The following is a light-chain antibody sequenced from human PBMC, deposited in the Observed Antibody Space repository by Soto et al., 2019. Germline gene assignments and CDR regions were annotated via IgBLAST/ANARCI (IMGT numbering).Light chain of an antibody. CDR1: QGISSA. V-gene: IGKV1-13*02. Sequence: AIQLTQSPSSLSASVGDRVTITCRASQGISSALAWYQQKPGKTPKLLIYDASSLKSGVPSRFSGSGSGTEFTRTISSLQAEDFATYYCQQFNSYPPPFGQGTKLELK. CDR3: QQFNSYPPP. CDR2: DAS. J-gene: IGKJ2*01.